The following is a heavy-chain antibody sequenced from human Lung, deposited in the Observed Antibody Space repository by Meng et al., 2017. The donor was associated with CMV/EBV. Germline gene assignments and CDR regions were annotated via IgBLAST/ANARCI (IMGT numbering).Heavy chain of an antibody. CDR2: ISPYIGNT. V-gene: IGHV1-18*04. CDR3: ARADNGVHVFMNYGMDV. Sequence: ASXXVSXKASGYTFNNFGISWVRQAPGQGLEWMGWISPYIGNTNYAQKFQGRVTMTTDTPTRTAYMDLRSLRSDDTAVYYCARADNGVHVFMNYGMDVWVQGNXVTVSS. J-gene: IGHJ6*02. CDR1: GYTFNNFG. D-gene: IGHD2-8*01.